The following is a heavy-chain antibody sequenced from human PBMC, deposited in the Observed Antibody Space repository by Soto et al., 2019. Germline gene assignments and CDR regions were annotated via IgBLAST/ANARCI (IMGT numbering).Heavy chain of an antibody. CDR1: GYSFTSYW. CDR3: ARHYTPNCSGGSCEGRYYYGMDV. J-gene: IGHJ6*02. Sequence: GESLKICCXGSGYSFTSYWIGWVRQMPGKGLEWMGIIYPGDSDTRYSPSFQGQVTISADKSISTAYLQWSSLKASDTAMYYCARHYTPNCSGGSCEGRYYYGMDVWGQGTTVTVSS. CDR2: IYPGDSDT. V-gene: IGHV5-51*01. D-gene: IGHD2-15*01.